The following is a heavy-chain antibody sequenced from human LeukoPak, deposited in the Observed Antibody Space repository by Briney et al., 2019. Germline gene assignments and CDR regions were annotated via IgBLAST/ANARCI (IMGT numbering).Heavy chain of an antibody. D-gene: IGHD5-18*01. CDR2: IYSGGST. Sequence: GGSLRLSCAASGFTVSSNYMSWVRQAPGKGLEWVSVIYSGGSTYYADSVKGRFTISRDNSKNTLYFQMNSPRAEDTAVYYCARGGVQLWLVFDYWGQGTLVTVSS. V-gene: IGHV3-66*01. CDR1: GFTVSSNY. J-gene: IGHJ4*02. CDR3: ARGGVQLWLVFDY.